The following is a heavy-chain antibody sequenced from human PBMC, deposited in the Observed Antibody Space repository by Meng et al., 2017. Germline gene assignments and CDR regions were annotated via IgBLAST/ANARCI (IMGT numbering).Heavy chain of an antibody. V-gene: IGHV1-2*06. D-gene: IGHD3-22*01. CDR2: INPNSGGT. CDR3: ARALIVVANWFDP. J-gene: IGHJ5*02. CDR1: GYTFTGYY. Sequence: GQVVQVGAEVKKPGASVKVSCKASGYTFTGYYMHWVRQAPGQGLGWMGRINPNSGGTNYAQKFQGRVTMTRDTSISTAYMELSRLRSDDTAVYYCARALIVVANWFDPWGQGTLVTVSS.